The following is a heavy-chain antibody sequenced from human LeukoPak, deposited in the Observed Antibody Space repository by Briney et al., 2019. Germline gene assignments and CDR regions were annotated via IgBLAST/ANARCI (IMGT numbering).Heavy chain of an antibody. V-gene: IGHV3-30-3*01. CDR3: ASIAAAGTYGYYYGMDV. CDR2: ISYDGSNK. D-gene: IGHD6-13*01. Sequence: GRSLRLSCAASGFTFSSYAMHWVRQAPGKGLEWVAVISYDGSNKYYADSVKGRFTISRDNSKNTLYLQMNSLRAEDTAVYYCASIAAAGTYGYYYGMDVWGQGTTVTVSS. J-gene: IGHJ6*02. CDR1: GFTFSSYA.